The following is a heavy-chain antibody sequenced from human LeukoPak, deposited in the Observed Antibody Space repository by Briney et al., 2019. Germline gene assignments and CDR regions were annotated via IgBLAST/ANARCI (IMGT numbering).Heavy chain of an antibody. V-gene: IGHV3-30*02. J-gene: IGHJ4*02. CDR3: ARDSWDEYYDSSGYPRFFDY. CDR2: IRYDGSNK. CDR1: GFTFSSYG. Sequence: PGGSLRLSCAASGFTFSSYGMHWVRQAPGKGLEWVAFIRYDGSNKYYADSVKGRFTIPRDNSKNTLYLQMNSLRAEDTAVYYCARDSWDEYYDSSGYPRFFDYWGQGTLVTVSS. D-gene: IGHD3-22*01.